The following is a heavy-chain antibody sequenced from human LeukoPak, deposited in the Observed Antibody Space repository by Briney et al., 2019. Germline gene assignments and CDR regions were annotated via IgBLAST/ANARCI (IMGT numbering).Heavy chain of an antibody. V-gene: IGHV3-30-3*01. J-gene: IGHJ4*02. Sequence: GGSLRLSCAASGFTFSSYAMHWVRQAPGKGLEWVAVISYDGSNKYYADSVKGRFTISRDNSKNTLYLQMNSLRAEDTAVYYCARDLLPYYDILTGYFGYWGQGTLVTVSS. CDR3: ARDLLPYYDILTGYFGY. CDR1: GFTFSSYA. D-gene: IGHD3-9*01. CDR2: ISYDGSNK.